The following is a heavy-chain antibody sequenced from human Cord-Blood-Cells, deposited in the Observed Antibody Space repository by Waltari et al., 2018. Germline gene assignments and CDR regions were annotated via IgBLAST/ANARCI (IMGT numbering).Heavy chain of an antibody. CDR3: AKVEKIAARPFASDAFDI. D-gene: IGHD6-6*01. Sequence: EVQLLESGGGLVQPGGSLRLSCAASGFTFSSYAMSWVRQAPGKGLEWVSAIRGSGGSTYYADSVKGRFTISRDNSKNTLYLKMNSLRAEDTAVYYCAKVEKIAARPFASDAFDIWGQGTMVTVSS. V-gene: IGHV3-23*01. CDR1: GFTFSSYA. CDR2: IRGSGGST. J-gene: IGHJ3*02.